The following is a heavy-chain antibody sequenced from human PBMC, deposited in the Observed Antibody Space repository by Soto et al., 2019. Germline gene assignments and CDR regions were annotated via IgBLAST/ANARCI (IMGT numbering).Heavy chain of an antibody. CDR3: AKGLAPITMVRSPPPYYFDY. J-gene: IGHJ4*02. V-gene: IGHV3-23*01. D-gene: IGHD3-10*01. CDR1: GFTFSSYA. CDR2: ISGSGGST. Sequence: GGSLRLSCAASGFTFSSYAMSWVRQAPGKGLEWVSAISGSGGSTYYADSVKGRFTISRDNSKNTLYLQMNSLRAEDTAVYYCAKGLAPITMVRSPPPYYFDYWGQGTLVTVSS.